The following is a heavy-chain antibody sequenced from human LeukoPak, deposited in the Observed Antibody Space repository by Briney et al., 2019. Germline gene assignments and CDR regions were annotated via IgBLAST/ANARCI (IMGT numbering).Heavy chain of an antibody. V-gene: IGHV3-23*01. Sequence: GGSLRLSCAASGFTFTSYTMTWVRQAPGKGLEWVSPISGSDGSTYYADSVRGRFTISRDNSKNTLYMQMNSLRAEDTAVYYCAKDRVIRGIMGRFDYWGQGTLVTVSS. CDR1: GFTFTSYT. CDR3: AKDRVIRGIMGRFDY. J-gene: IGHJ4*02. D-gene: IGHD3-10*01. CDR2: ISGSDGST.